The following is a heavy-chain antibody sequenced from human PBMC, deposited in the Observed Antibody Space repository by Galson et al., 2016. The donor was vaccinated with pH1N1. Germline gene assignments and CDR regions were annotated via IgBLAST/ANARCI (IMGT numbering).Heavy chain of an antibody. Sequence: SVKVSCKASGGTFGSFGINWVRQAPGQGLEWMGGIIPIFNTAKYARNFQGRVTITADESTTTAYMELSRLRSDDTAVYFCAREDYYDTDLSDVDFDLWGRGTLLTVSS. CDR2: IIPIFNTA. CDR1: GGTFGSFG. J-gene: IGHJ2*01. D-gene: IGHD3-22*01. V-gene: IGHV1-69*13. CDR3: AREDYYDTDLSDVDFDL.